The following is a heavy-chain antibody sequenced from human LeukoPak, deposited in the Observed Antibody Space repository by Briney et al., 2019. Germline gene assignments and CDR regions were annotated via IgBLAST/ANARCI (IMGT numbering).Heavy chain of an antibody. CDR2: ISSSGTTI. J-gene: IGHJ6*02. CDR1: GFSFSRYS. CDR3: RGTLFDVDV. D-gene: IGHD3-10*02. Sequence: PGGSLRLSCAASGFSFSRYSMNWVRQAPGKGLEWVSYISSSGTTIYYADSVKGRFTISRDTAKNSLFLQMNSLRDEDTAVYYCRGTLFDVDVWGQGTTVTVS. V-gene: IGHV3-48*02.